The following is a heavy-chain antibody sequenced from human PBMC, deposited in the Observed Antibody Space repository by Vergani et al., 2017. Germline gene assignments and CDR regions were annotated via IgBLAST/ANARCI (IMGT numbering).Heavy chain of an antibody. CDR2: IYYSGST. CDR3: ARRTGDWYFDL. Sequence: QVQLQESGPGLVKPSETLSLTCTVSGGSISSYYWSWIRQPPGKGLEWIGYIYYSGSTNYNPSLKSRVTISVDTSKNQFSLKLSSVTAADTAVYYCARRTGDWYFDLWGRGTLVTVSS. V-gene: IGHV4-59*12. D-gene: IGHD3/OR15-3a*01. CDR1: GGSISSYY. J-gene: IGHJ2*01.